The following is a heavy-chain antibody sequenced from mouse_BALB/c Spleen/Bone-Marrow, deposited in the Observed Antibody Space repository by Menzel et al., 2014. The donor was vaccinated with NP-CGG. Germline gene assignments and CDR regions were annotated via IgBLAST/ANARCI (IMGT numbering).Heavy chain of an antibody. CDR1: GFTFSSYF. CDR2: ISSGGHYT. V-gene: IGHV5-6-4*01. J-gene: IGHJ2*01. Sequence: EVMLVESGGGLVKPGGSLKLSCAASGFTFSSYFMSWVRQTPEKRLEWVATISSGGHYTYYPDSVKGRFTISRDNAKNTLYLQMSSLKSEDTAMYYCSKDGGYDYSYYFDYWGQGTTLTVSS. D-gene: IGHD2-4*01. CDR3: SKDGGYDYSYYFDY.